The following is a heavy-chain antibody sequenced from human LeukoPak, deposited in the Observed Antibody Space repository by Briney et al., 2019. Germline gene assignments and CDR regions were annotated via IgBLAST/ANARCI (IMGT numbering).Heavy chain of an antibody. CDR3: ARGLINYDILTGYYYYGMDV. CDR2: INHSGST. CDR1: GGSFSGYY. J-gene: IGHJ6*02. D-gene: IGHD3-9*01. V-gene: IGHV4-34*01. Sequence: SETLSLTCAVYGGSFSGYYWSWIRQPPGKGLEWIGEINHSGSTNYNPSLKSRVTISVDTSKNQFSLKLSSVTAADTAVYYCARGLINYDILTGYYYYGMDVWGQGTTVTVSS.